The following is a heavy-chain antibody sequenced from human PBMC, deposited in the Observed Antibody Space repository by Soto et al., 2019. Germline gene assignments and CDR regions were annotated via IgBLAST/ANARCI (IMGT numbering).Heavy chain of an antibody. CDR3: ASERGGYGPFDS. CDR2: IYPSGMP. D-gene: IGHD5-18*01. V-gene: IGHV4-30-2*01. CDR1: GGSISNAAYS. J-gene: IGHJ5*01. Sequence: SETLSLTCTVSGGSISNAAYSWSWIRQPPGKGLEWIGYIYPSGMPFYNPSLRSRVTISIDRSNDQFSLNLKSVTAADTAVYYCASERGGYGPFDSWGQGTLVTVSS.